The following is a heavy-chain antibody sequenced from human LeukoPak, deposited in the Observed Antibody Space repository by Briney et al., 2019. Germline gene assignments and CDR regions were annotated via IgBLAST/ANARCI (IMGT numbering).Heavy chain of an antibody. D-gene: IGHD3/OR15-3a*01. CDR2: IYSGGST. CDR1: GFTVSSNY. CDR3: ARDRGPRGPIDY. J-gene: IGHJ4*02. Sequence: GGSLRLSCAASGFTVSSNYMSWVRQAPGKGLEWVSVIYSGGSTYYADSVKGRFTISRDNSKDTLYLQMNSLRAEDTAVYYCARDRGPRGPIDYWGQGTLVTVSS. V-gene: IGHV3-66*01.